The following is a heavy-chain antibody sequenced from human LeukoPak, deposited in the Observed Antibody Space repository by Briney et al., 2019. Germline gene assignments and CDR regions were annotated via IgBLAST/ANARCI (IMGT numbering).Heavy chain of an antibody. J-gene: IGHJ4*02. CDR3: ARTKYSSGWYVVRSGEPFDY. Sequence: SETRSLTCTVSSGSISSGDYYWTWIRQPPGKGLEWIGYIYYSGSTYYNPSLKSRVTLSVDTSKNQFSLKLSSETAAATAVYYCARTKYSSGWYVVRSGEPFDYWGQGTLVTVSS. V-gene: IGHV4-30-4*08. CDR1: SGSISSGDYY. D-gene: IGHD6-19*01. CDR2: IYYSGST.